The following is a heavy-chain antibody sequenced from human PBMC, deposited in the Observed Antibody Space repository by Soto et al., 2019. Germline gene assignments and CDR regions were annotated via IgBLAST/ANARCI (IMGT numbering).Heavy chain of an antibody. Sequence: EVQLVESGGGLIQPGGSLRLSCAASGFTVNNNYMGWVRQAPGKGLEWVSVIYSGGNTYYADSVKGRFTISRDNSKNTLYLQMNSLRVEDTAVFYCARAPSGNYYYGTWGQGTLVTVSS. V-gene: IGHV3-53*01. CDR1: GFTVNNNY. CDR3: ARAPSGNYYYGT. J-gene: IGHJ4*02. D-gene: IGHD1-26*01. CDR2: IYSGGNT.